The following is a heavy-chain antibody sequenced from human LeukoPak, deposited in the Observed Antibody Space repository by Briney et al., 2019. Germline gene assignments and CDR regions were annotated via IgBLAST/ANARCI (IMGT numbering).Heavy chain of an antibody. CDR3: ATNTRAYYYDSSGYYVPSYFDY. CDR2: IYYSGST. V-gene: IGHV4-39*01. CDR1: GGSISSSSYY. D-gene: IGHD3-22*01. Sequence: SETLSLTCTVSGGSISSSSYYWGWIRQPPGKGLEWIGSIYYSGSTYYNPSLKSRVTISVDTSKNQFSLKLNSLTAADTAVYYCATNTRAYYYDSSGYYVPSYFDYWGQGTLVTVSS. J-gene: IGHJ4*02.